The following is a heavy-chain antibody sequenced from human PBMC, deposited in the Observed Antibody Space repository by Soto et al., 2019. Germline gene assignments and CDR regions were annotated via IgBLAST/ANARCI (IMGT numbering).Heavy chain of an antibody. CDR3: ARGSDDSYPGSRIFDF. V-gene: IGHV3-23*01. CDR1: GFTFGSRA. Sequence: EVQLLVSGGDLVQPGGSLRLSCVASGFTFGSRAMSWVRQAPGEGLEWVSTITDNGGDSKSADSVRGRFAISRDNSKNILYLQMSSLRAEDSAVYYCARGSDDSYPGSRIFDFWGRGTLVTVSS. J-gene: IGHJ4*02. D-gene: IGHD3-10*01. CDR2: ITDNGGDS.